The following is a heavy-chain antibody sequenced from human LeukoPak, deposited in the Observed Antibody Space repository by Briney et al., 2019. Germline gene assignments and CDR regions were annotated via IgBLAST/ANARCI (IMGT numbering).Heavy chain of an antibody. Sequence: ASVKVSCKASGYTFTSYGISWVRQAPGQGLEWMGWISAYNGNTNYAQKLQGRVTMTTDTSTSTAYMELSSLRSEDTAVYYCARVASRRYCSGGSCYQFDYWGQGTLVTVSS. CDR2: ISAYNGNT. D-gene: IGHD2-15*01. CDR3: ARVASRRYCSGGSCYQFDY. V-gene: IGHV1-18*01. CDR1: GYTFTSYG. J-gene: IGHJ4*02.